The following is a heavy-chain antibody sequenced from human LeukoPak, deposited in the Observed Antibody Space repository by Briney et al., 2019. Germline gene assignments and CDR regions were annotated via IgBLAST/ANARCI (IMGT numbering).Heavy chain of an antibody. V-gene: IGHV4-39*01. Sequence: SETLSLTCTLSGDSIYCCSYYWGWIRQPPGKGLEWIGSVHHSGSTYYTPSLKSRVTISVDTSKNQFSLKLSSVTAADTAVYQCARLYYYDSRSYLSRFDIWGQGTMVTVSS. J-gene: IGHJ3*02. CDR3: ARLYYYDSRSYLSRFDI. CDR1: GDSIYCCSYY. D-gene: IGHD3-10*01. CDR2: VHHSGST.